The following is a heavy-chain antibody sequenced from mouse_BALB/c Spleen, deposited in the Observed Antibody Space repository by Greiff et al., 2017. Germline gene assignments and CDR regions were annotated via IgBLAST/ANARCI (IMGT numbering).Heavy chain of an antibody. V-gene: IGHV5-9-4*01. CDR2: ISSGGSYT. Sequence: EVMLVESGGGLVKPGGSLKLSCAASGFTFSSYAMSWVRQSPEKRLEWVAEISSGGSYTYYPDTVTGRFTISRDNAKNTLYLEMSSLRSEDTAMYYCARERNWYFDVWGAGTTVTVSS. CDR3: ARERNWYFDV. J-gene: IGHJ1*01. CDR1: GFTFSSYA.